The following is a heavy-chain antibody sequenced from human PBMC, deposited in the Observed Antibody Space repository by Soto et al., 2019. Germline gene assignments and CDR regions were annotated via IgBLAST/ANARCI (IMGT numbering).Heavy chain of an antibody. CDR1: GFTVSSNY. D-gene: IGHD1-26*01. V-gene: IGHV3-66*01. Sequence: EVQLVESGGGLVQPGGSLRLSCAASGFTVSSNYMSWVRQAPGKGLEWVSVIYSGGSTYYADSVKGRFTISRDNSKNTLYLQMNSLRAEDTAVYYCARDRGSGSLHFDYWGQGTLVTVSS. CDR3: ARDRGSGSLHFDY. CDR2: IYSGGST. J-gene: IGHJ4*02.